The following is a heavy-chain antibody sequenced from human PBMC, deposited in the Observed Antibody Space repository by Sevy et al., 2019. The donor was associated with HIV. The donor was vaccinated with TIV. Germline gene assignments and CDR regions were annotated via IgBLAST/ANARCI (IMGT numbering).Heavy chain of an antibody. CDR3: ARGLELSQEALTYFDY. J-gene: IGHJ4*02. Sequence: SESLSLTCAVYGGSFSGYYWSWIRQPPGKGLEWIGEINHSGSTNYNPSLKSRVTISVDTSKNQFSLKLSSVTAADTAVYYCARGLELSQEALTYFDYWGQGTLDTVSS. D-gene: IGHD1-26*01. CDR1: GGSFSGYY. CDR2: INHSGST. V-gene: IGHV4-34*01.